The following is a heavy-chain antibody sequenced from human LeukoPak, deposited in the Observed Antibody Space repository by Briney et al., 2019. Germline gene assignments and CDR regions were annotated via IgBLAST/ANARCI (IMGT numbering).Heavy chain of an antibody. V-gene: IGHV1-18*01. CDR3: AREILWFGELFGHWFDP. Sequence: ASEKVSCKASGYTFTSYGISWVRQAPGQGLEWMGWISAYNGNTNYAQKLQGRVTMTTDTSTSTAYMELRSLRSDDTAVYYCAREILWFGELFGHWFDPWGQGTLVTVSS. CDR2: ISAYNGNT. CDR1: GYTFTSYG. D-gene: IGHD3-10*01. J-gene: IGHJ5*02.